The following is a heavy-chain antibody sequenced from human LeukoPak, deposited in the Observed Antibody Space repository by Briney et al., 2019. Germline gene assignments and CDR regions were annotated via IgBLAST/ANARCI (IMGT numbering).Heavy chain of an antibody. CDR3: ARTGGYSSSWSDY. V-gene: IGHV1-2*02. Sequence: ASVKVSCKASGYTFTCYYMHWVRQAPGQGLEWMGWINPNSGGTNYAQKFQGRVTMTRDTSISTAYMELSRLRSDDTAVYYCARTGGYSSSWSDYWGQGTLVTVSS. CDR2: INPNSGGT. D-gene: IGHD6-13*01. J-gene: IGHJ4*02. CDR1: GYTFTCYY.